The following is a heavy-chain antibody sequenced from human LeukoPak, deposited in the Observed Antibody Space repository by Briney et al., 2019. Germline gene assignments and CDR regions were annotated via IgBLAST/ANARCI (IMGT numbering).Heavy chain of an antibody. Sequence: GGSLRLSCAASGFTFSSYAMHWVRQAPGKGLEWVAVISYDGSNKYYADSVKGRFTISRDNSKNTLYLQMNSLRAEDTAVYYCARGGGNSLDYWGQGTLVTVSS. V-gene: IGHV3-30*04. D-gene: IGHD4-23*01. CDR2: ISYDGSNK. CDR1: GFTFSSYA. J-gene: IGHJ4*02. CDR3: ARGGGNSLDY.